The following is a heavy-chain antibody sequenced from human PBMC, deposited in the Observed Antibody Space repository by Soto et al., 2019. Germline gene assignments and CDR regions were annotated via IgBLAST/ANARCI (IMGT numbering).Heavy chain of an antibody. Sequence: PGESLKISCKGSGYSFTSYWISWVRQMPGKGLEWMGRIDPSDSYTNYSPSFQGHVTISADKSINTAYLQWSSLKASDTAMYYCARESVADNYYYYYGMDVWGQGTTVTVSS. J-gene: IGHJ6*02. CDR2: IDPSDSYT. V-gene: IGHV5-10-1*01. CDR3: ARESVADNYYYYYGMDV. D-gene: IGHD6-19*01. CDR1: GYSFTSYW.